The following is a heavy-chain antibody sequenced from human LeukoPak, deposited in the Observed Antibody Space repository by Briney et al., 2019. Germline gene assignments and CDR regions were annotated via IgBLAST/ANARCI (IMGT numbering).Heavy chain of an antibody. Sequence: GGSLRLSCAASGFTVGSNYMNWVRQAPGTGLEWVSVIYSGGGTSYADSLKGRFTISRDNSKNTLYLQMNSLRAEDTAVYFCVRGYSFGPYGMDVWGQGTTVTVSS. CDR3: VRGYSFGPYGMDV. D-gene: IGHD2-15*01. CDR2: IYSGGGT. J-gene: IGHJ6*02. V-gene: IGHV3-53*05. CDR1: GFTVGSNY.